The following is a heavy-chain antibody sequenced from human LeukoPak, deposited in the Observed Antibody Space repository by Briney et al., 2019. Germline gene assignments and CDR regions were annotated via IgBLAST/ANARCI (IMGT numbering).Heavy chain of an antibody. V-gene: IGHV4-59*01. CDR2: IYYSGST. Sequence: PSETLSLTCTVSGGSISNYYWNWIRQPPGKGLEWIGYIYYSGSTNYNPSLKSRVTISVDTSKTQFSLKLSSVTAADTAVYYCARDSGHYYDSSDYYDYWGQGTLVTVSS. J-gene: IGHJ4*02. CDR3: ARDSGHYYDSSDYYDY. CDR1: GGSISNYY. D-gene: IGHD3-22*01.